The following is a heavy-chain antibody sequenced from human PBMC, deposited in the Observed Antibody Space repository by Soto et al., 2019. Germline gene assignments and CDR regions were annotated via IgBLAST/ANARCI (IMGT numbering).Heavy chain of an antibody. Sequence: GESLKISCKGSGYSFTSYWISWVRQMPGKGLEWMGRIDPSDSYTNYSPSFQGHVTISADKSISTAYLQWSSLKASDMAMYYCASPIFGMYCSGGSCFPKRNYYYYGMDVWGQGTTVTVSS. CDR1: GYSFTSYW. D-gene: IGHD2-15*01. J-gene: IGHJ6*02. V-gene: IGHV5-10-1*01. CDR3: ASPIFGMYCSGGSCFPKRNYYYYGMDV. CDR2: IDPSDSYT.